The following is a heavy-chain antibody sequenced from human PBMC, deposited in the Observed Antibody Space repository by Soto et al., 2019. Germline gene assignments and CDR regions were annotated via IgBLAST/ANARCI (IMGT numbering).Heavy chain of an antibody. V-gene: IGHV3-74*01. D-gene: IGHD1-1*01. CDR1: GFPFSGYW. J-gene: IGHJ6*03. CDR3: ARDVENDGNYYIDA. Sequence: EVQLVESGGGLVQPGGSLRLSCAASGFPFSGYWMHWVRQAPGKGLVWVSRINSDGSTINYADSVKGRFTISRDNAANTFLLQMNSLRDEDTAVYYCARDVENDGNYYIDARGKGTTVIVSS. CDR2: INSDGSTI.